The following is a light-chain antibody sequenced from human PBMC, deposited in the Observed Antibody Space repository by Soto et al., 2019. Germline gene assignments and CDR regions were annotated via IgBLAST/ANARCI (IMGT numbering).Light chain of an antibody. CDR2: DNN. Sequence: QYVLTQSPSVCAAPGQQVTISCSGSSSNIGNNYVSWYQQLTGTAPKLLIYDNNKRPSGIPDRFSGSKSGTSGTLDITGLQTGDEADYYCATWDGSLPGEVFGGGTKLTVL. CDR3: ATWDGSLPGEV. J-gene: IGLJ2*01. CDR1: SSNIGNNY. V-gene: IGLV1-51*01.